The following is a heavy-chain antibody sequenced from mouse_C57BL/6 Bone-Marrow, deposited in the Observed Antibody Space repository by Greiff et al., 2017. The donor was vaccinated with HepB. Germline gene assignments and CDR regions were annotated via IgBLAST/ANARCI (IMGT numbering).Heavy chain of an antibody. D-gene: IGHD1-1*01. J-gene: IGHJ1*03. CDR3: ARADYGSSYWYFDV. CDR2: IYPRSGNT. Sequence: VQLQQSGAELARPGASVKLSCKASGYTFTSYGISWVKQRTGQGLEWIGEIYPRSGNTYYNEKFKGKATLTADKSSSTAYMELRSLTSEDSAVYFCARADYGSSYWYFDVWGTGTTVTASS. V-gene: IGHV1-81*01. CDR1: GYTFTSYG.